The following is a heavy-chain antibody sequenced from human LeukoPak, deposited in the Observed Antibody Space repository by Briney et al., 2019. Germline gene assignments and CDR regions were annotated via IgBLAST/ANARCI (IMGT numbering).Heavy chain of an antibody. CDR1: GGSFSGCY. CDR3: ARDLHGGNSFTSDWYFDL. D-gene: IGHD4-23*01. Sequence: ASETLSLTCAVYGGSFSGCYRSWIRQPPGKGLEWIGEINHSGSTNYNPSLKSRVTISVDTSKNQFSLKLSSVTAADTAVYYCARDLHGGNSFTSDWYFDLWGRGTLVTVSS. J-gene: IGHJ2*01. V-gene: IGHV4-34*01. CDR2: INHSGST.